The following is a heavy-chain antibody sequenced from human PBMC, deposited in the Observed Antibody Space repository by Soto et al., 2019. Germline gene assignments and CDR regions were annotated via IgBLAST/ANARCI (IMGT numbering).Heavy chain of an antibody. Sequence: SETLSLTCTVSGGSISSYYWSWIRQPPGKGLEWIGYIYYSGSTNYNPSLKSRVPISVDTSKNQFSLKLSSVTAADTAVYYCARGWYDYYYMDVWGKGTTVNVSS. CDR2: IYYSGST. V-gene: IGHV4-59*08. J-gene: IGHJ6*03. CDR3: ARGWYDYYYMDV. CDR1: GGSISSYY.